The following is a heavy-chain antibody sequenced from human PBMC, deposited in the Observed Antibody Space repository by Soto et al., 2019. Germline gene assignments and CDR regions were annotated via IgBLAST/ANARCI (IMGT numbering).Heavy chain of an antibody. D-gene: IGHD6-19*01. CDR1: GYTFTGYY. CDR3: ARRLNIAVADDAFDI. V-gene: IGHV1-2*04. J-gene: IGHJ3*02. CDR2: INPNSGGT. Sequence: ASVKVSCKASGYTFTGYYMHWVRQAPGQGLEWMGWINPNSGGTNYAQKFQGWVTMTRDTSISTAYMELSRLRSDDTAVYYCARRLNIAVADDAFDIWGQGTVVTVSS.